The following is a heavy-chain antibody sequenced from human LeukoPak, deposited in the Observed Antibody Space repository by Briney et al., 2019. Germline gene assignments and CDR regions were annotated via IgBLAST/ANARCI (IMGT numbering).Heavy chain of an antibody. CDR2: ISAYNGNT. CDR3: AIAAAGSHDAFDI. V-gene: IGHV1-18*01. J-gene: IGHJ3*02. D-gene: IGHD6-13*01. CDR1: GYTFTSYG. Sequence: GASVKVSCKASGYTFTSYGISWVRQALGQGLEWMGWISAYNGNTNYAQKLQGRVTVTTDTSTSTAYMELRSLRSDDTAVYYCAIAAAGSHDAFDIWGQGTMVTVSS.